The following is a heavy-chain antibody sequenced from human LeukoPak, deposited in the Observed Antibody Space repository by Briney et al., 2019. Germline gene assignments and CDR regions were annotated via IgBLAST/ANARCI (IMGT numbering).Heavy chain of an antibody. Sequence: GGSLRLSCAASGFTFSSYSMNWVRQAPGKGLEWVSSISSSSSYIYYADSAKGRLTISRDNAKNSLYLQMNSLRAEDTAVYYCARDPHDYGDHFDYWGQGTLVTVPS. J-gene: IGHJ4*02. D-gene: IGHD4-17*01. V-gene: IGHV3-21*01. CDR1: GFTFSSYS. CDR3: ARDPHDYGDHFDY. CDR2: ISSSSSYI.